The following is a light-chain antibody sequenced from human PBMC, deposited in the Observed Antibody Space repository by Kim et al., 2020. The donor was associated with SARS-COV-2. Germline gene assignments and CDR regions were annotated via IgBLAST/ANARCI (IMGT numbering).Light chain of an antibody. CDR2: GNN. CDR1: SSNVGAGYD. Sequence: RVTISCTGSSSNVGAGYDVHWYQQRPGTAPKLVIYGNNNRPSGVPDRFSGSKSGTSASLAITGLQAEDEADYYCQSYDSSLSAYVFGTGTKVTVL. V-gene: IGLV1-40*01. CDR3: QSYDSSLSAYV. J-gene: IGLJ1*01.